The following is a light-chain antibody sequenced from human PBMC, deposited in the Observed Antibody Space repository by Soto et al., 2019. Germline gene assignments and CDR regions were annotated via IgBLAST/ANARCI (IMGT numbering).Light chain of an antibody. V-gene: IGKV3-20*01. CDR1: QSVRSTY. J-gene: IGKJ5*01. CDR3: QYYSSSLSIT. CDR2: GAS. Sequence: EIVLPQSPGTLSLSPGERATLSCRASQSVRSTYLAWYQQKPGQAPRLLIHGASSRATGIPDRFSGSGSGTDFTLTISRLEPEDFAVYYCQYYSSSLSITFGQGTRLDIK.